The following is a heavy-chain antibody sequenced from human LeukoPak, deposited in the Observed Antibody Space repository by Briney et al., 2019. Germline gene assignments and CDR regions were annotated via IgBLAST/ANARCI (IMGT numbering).Heavy chain of an antibody. Sequence: PGGSLRLSXAASGFTFSSYSMNWVRQAPGKGLEWVSSISSSSNYIYYADSVKGRFTISRDNAKNSLYLQMNSLRAEDTAVYYCARDYGDLNWFDPWGQGTLVTVSS. J-gene: IGHJ5*02. D-gene: IGHD4-17*01. CDR3: ARDYGDLNWFDP. CDR1: GFTFSSYS. CDR2: ISSSSNYI. V-gene: IGHV3-21*01.